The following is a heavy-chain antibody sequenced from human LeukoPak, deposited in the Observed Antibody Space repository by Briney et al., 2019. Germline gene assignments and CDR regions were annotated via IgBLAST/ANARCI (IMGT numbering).Heavy chain of an antibody. D-gene: IGHD3-16*01. J-gene: IGHJ4*02. CDR3: AGSGLAYTYDS. V-gene: IGHV4-59*12. CDR2: SYYSGST. CDR1: GGSISGYY. Sequence: SETLSLTCSVSGGSISGYYWSWIRQPPGKGLEWIGYSYYSGSTNYNPSLKSRVTMSVDTSKNQFSLKLSSGTAADTAVCYCAGSGLAYTYDSWGPGTLVTVSS.